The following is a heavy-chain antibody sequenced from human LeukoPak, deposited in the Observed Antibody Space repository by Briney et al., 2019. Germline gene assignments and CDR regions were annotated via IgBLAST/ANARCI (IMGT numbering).Heavy chain of an antibody. J-gene: IGHJ3*02. Sequence: SGKVSCKAAGGTFSICGIGWGRQAPGQGLEWVGGSIPIFGTANYAQKVQGRVTITADESTSTAYMELSSLRSEDTAVYYCARDLSIGPTSGAFDIWGQGTMVTVSS. CDR1: GGTFSICG. D-gene: IGHD3-22*01. CDR2: SIPIFGTA. V-gene: IGHV1-69*01. CDR3: ARDLSIGPTSGAFDI.